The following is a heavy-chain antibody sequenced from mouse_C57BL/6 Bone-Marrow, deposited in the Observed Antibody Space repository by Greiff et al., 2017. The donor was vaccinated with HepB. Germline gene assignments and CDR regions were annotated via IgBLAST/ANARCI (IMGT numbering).Heavy chain of an antibody. CDR2: IYPGDGDT. V-gene: IGHV1-82*01. D-gene: IGHD1-1*01. Sequence: QVQLQQSGPELVKPGASVKISCKASGYAFSSSWMNWVKQRPGKGLEWIGRIYPGDGDTNYNGKFKGKATLTADKSSSTAYMQLSSLTSEDSAVYFCARGGITTGYFDYWGQGTTLTVSS. CDR1: GYAFSSSW. J-gene: IGHJ2*01. CDR3: ARGGITTGYFDY.